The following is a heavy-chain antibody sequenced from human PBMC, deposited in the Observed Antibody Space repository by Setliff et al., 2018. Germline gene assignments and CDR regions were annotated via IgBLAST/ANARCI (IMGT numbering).Heavy chain of an antibody. CDR2: VNPDGSGK. V-gene: IGHV3-7*01. CDR1: GFTFSTYW. J-gene: IGHJ4*02. CDR3: IDGRNRAWGVY. D-gene: IGHD7-27*01. Sequence: ETLSLSCAASGFTFSTYWMSWVRQAPGKGLEWVANVNPDGSGKYYVDSVKGRFTISRDNAKNSLYLQMDSLRVEDTAVYYCIDGRNRAWGVYWGQGTLVTVSS.